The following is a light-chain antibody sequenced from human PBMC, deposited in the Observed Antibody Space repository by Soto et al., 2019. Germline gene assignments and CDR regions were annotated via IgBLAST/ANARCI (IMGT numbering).Light chain of an antibody. Sequence: DIQMTQSPSSLSASVGDRVSITCRASQSIRSHLNWYQQKAGKAPKVLIYAASSLQGGVPSRFSGSGSGTDFTITIKSLQPEDFETYYCQQSFSSPFTFGPGTKVDIK. J-gene: IGKJ3*01. CDR3: QQSFSSPFT. CDR1: QSIRSH. CDR2: AAS. V-gene: IGKV1-39*01.